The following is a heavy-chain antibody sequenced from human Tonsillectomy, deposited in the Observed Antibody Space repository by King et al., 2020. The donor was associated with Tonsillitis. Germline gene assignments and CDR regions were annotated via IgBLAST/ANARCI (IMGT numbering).Heavy chain of an antibody. J-gene: IGHJ4*02. V-gene: IGHV3-21*01. Sequence: VQLVESGGGLVKPGGSLRLSCAASGFTFRDHSLNWVRQSPGKGLELVSSINSSSHIYYAESVRGRFTISRDNAANSLFLQMSSLRVEDTAVYYCARGRYSDGPDYWGKGTLVTVSS. D-gene: IGHD5-24*01. CDR3: ARGRYSDGPDY. CDR1: GFTFRDHS. CDR2: INSSSHI.